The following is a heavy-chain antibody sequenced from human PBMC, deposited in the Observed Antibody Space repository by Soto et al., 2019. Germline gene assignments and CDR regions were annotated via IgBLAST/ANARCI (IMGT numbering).Heavy chain of an antibody. CDR3: GRVHYYDSSGYFPLRPPPTK. Sequence: GGSLRLSCAASGFTFSSYAMHWVRQAPGKGLEWVAVISYDGSNKYYADSVKGRFTISRDNSKNTLYLQMNSLRVEDTAVYYCGRVHYYDSSGYFPLRPPPTKWGQGTLVTVSS. V-gene: IGHV3-30-3*01. D-gene: IGHD3-22*01. CDR2: ISYDGSNK. J-gene: IGHJ4*02. CDR1: GFTFSSYA.